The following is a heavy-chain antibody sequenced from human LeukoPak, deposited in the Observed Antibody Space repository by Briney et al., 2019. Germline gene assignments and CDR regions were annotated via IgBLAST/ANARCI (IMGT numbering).Heavy chain of an antibody. CDR3: ARLYEGKRPPDY. V-gene: IGHV4-39*01. CDR2: ISHSGNT. Sequence: PSETLSLTSTVSGGSISSSTYYWGWIRQPPGKGLEWFGSISHSGNTYYNPSLRSRVTISVDKSKNQLSLKLSSVTAADTAVYYCARLYEGKRPPDYWGQGTLVTVSS. CDR1: GGSISSSTYY. J-gene: IGHJ4*02. D-gene: IGHD2-8*01.